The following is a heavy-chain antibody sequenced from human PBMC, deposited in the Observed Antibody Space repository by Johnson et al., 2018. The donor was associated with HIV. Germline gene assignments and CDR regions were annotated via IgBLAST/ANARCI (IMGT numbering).Heavy chain of an antibody. D-gene: IGHD3-16*01. Sequence: VQLVESGGGLVQPGGSLRLSCAASGFTVSSNYMSWVRQAPGKGLEWVSVIYATNNPYYGDPVKGRFILSRDNSKNTLYLQMNSLRAEDTAVYYFARCMITFGGVGGAFDIWGQGTMVTVSS. CDR2: IYATNNP. J-gene: IGHJ3*02. CDR3: ARCMITFGGVGGAFDI. V-gene: IGHV3-66*01. CDR1: GFTVSSNY.